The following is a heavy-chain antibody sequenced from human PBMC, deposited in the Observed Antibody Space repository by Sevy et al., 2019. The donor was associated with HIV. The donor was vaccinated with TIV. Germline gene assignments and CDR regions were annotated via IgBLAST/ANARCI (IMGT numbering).Heavy chain of an antibody. Sequence: GGSLRLSCAASGFTVSSSYMIWVRQAPGKGLEWVSVIYAGGTTYYADSVKGRFTISRDNSNNTLYLQMSSLRADDTAVYFCAGDSISDSLSSFDFWGQRTLVTVSS. CDR2: IYAGGTT. CDR3: AGDSISDSLSSFDF. J-gene: IGHJ4*02. V-gene: IGHV3-53*01. CDR1: GFTVSSSY. D-gene: IGHD2-21*02.